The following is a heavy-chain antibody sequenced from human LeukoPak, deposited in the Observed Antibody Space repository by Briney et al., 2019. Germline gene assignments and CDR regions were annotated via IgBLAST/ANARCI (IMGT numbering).Heavy chain of an antibody. J-gene: IGHJ6*03. CDR3: ARDQISIAVAGDYYSYYMDV. V-gene: IGHV6-1*01. Sequence: QSPSRSLEWLGRTYYRSKWYNDYAVSVKSRITINPDTSKNQFSLQLNSVTPEDTAVFYCARDQISIAVAGDYYSYYMDVWGKGTTVTVSS. D-gene: IGHD6-19*01. CDR2: TYYRSKWYN.